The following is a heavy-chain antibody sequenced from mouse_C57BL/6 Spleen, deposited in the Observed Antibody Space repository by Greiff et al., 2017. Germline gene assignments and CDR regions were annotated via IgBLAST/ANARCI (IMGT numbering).Heavy chain of an antibody. Sequence: QVQLQQPGAELVKPGASVKLSCKASGYTFTSYWMHWVKQRPGRGLEWIGRIDPNRGGTKYNEKFKSKATLTVDKPSSTAYMQLSSLTSEDSAVYYCARYYGSSYRAMDYWGQGTSVTVSS. CDR2: IDPNRGGT. CDR1: GYTFTSYW. D-gene: IGHD1-1*01. V-gene: IGHV1-72*01. CDR3: ARYYGSSYRAMDY. J-gene: IGHJ4*01.